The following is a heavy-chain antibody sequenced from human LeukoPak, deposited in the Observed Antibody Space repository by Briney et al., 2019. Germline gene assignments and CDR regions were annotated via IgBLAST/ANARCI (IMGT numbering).Heavy chain of an antibody. D-gene: IGHD1-20*01. CDR1: GFTISNYW. CDR3: AKDLQAGITGTLFDY. J-gene: IGHJ4*02. Sequence: PGGSLRLSCVGSGFTISNYWMHWVRQAPGTGLVWVSRIHPDGSITTYADSVKGRFTISRDNAKNTLYLQMNSLRAEDTAVYYCAKDLQAGITGTLFDYWGQGTLVTVSS. CDR2: IHPDGSIT. V-gene: IGHV3-74*03.